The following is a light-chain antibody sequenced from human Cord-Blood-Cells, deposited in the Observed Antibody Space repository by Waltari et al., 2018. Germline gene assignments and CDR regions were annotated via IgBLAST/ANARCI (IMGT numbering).Light chain of an antibody. CDR2: ASS. CDR3: QQHNSYPWT. CDR1: PGISSY. V-gene: IGKV1-9*01. Sequence: DIQLTQSPSFLSASVGDRVNITCRASPGISSYLAWYQQKPGTAPTLLFYASSTLQSGVPARFSGRASGTEFPLTISILQPEDFATYDWQQHNSYPWTFGQGTKVEIK. J-gene: IGKJ1*01.